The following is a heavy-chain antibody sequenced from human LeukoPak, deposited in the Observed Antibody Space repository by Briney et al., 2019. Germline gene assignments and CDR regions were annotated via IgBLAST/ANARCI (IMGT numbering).Heavy chain of an antibody. D-gene: IGHD3-22*01. CDR1: LGSISSYY. CDR2: IYYSGST. V-gene: IGHV4-59*01. CDR3: ARDGYYYDSSGYHRTDAFDI. Sequence: SETLSLTCTVSLGSISSYYWSWIRQPPGKGLEWIGYIYYSGSTNYNPSLKSRVTISVDTSKNQFSLKLSSVTAADTAVYYCARDGYYYDSSGYHRTDAFDIWGQGTMVTVSS. J-gene: IGHJ3*02.